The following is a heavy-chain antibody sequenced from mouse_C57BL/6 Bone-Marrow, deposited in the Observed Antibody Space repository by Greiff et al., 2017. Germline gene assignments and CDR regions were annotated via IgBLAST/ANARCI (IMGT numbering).Heavy chain of an antibody. CDR2: ISDGGSYT. J-gene: IGHJ3*01. D-gene: IGHD2-5*01. Sequence: EVKLVESGGGLVKPGGSLKLSCAASGFTFSSYAMSWVRQTPEKRLEWVATISDGGSYTYYPDNVKGRFTISRDNAKNNLYLQMSHLKSEDTAMYYCARREDSNYLFAYWGQGTLVTVSA. CDR1: GFTFSSYA. CDR3: ARREDSNYLFAY. V-gene: IGHV5-4*03.